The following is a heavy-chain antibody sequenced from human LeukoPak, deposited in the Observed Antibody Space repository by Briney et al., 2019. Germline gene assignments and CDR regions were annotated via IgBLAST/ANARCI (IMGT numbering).Heavy chain of an antibody. V-gene: IGHV4-34*01. Sequence: SETLSLTCAVYGGSFSGYHWSWIRQPPGKGLEWIEEIDHGGSTNYNPSLKSRVTISVDTSKNQFSLKLSSVTAAETAVYYCARALLNVFGVVWEDRYYYYMDVWGKGTTVTVSS. CDR3: ARALLNVFGVVWEDRYYYYMDV. D-gene: IGHD3-3*01. CDR1: GGSFSGYH. CDR2: IDHGGST. J-gene: IGHJ6*03.